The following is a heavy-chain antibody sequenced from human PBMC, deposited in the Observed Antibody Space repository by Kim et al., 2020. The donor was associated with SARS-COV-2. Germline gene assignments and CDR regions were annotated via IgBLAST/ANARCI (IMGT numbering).Heavy chain of an antibody. D-gene: IGHD3-9*01. Sequence: GESLKISCQASGYTFTSNFITWVRHMPGKGLEWIGRIDPSDSHTIYSPSFQGHVSISVDRSLSTAYLQWSSLWLSDTAFYFCARRRYFDSLGYWGPGTLV. V-gene: IGHV5-10-1*01. CDR3: ARRRYFDSLGY. CDR1: GYTFTSNF. J-gene: IGHJ4*02. CDR2: IDPSDSHT.